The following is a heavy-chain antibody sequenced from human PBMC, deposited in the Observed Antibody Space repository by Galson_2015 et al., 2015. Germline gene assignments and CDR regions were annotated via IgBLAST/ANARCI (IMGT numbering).Heavy chain of an antibody. D-gene: IGHD2-15*01. J-gene: IGHJ4*02. CDR3: ARERCSGGSCLYFDY. CDR1: GGSISSGSYY. Sequence: TLSLTCTVSGGSISSGSYYWSWIRQPAGKGLEWIGRIYTSGSTNYNPSLKSRVTISVDTSKSHFSLKLSSVTAADTAVYYCARERCSGGSCLYFDYWGQGTLVTVSS. CDR2: IYTSGST. V-gene: IGHV4-61*02.